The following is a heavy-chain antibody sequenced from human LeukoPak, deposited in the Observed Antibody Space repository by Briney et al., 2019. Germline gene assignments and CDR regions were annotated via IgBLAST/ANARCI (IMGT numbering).Heavy chain of an antibody. Sequence: ASVKVSCKASGYTFTGYYMHWVRQAPGQGLEWMGWINPNSGGTNYAQKFQGRVTMTRDTSISTAYMELSRLRSDDTAVYYCARCPIAAAGTGDYWGQGTLVTVSS. J-gene: IGHJ4*02. V-gene: IGHV1-2*02. CDR3: ARCPIAAAGTGDY. CDR1: GYTFTGYY. D-gene: IGHD6-13*01. CDR2: INPNSGGT.